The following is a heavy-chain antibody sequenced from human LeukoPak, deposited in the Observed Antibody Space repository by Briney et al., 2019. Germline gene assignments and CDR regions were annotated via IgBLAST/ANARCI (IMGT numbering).Heavy chain of an antibody. V-gene: IGHV4-39*01. CDR2: AYYSGST. CDR1: GGSISSSSYY. CDR3: ATPRYNWNNWFDP. J-gene: IGHJ5*02. D-gene: IGHD1-20*01. Sequence: SETLSLTCTVSGGSISSSSYYWGWIRLPPGKGLEWIASAYYSGSTHYNPSLKSRVTISVDTSKNQFSLKLSSVTAADTAVYYCATPRYNWNNWFDPWGQGTLVTVSS.